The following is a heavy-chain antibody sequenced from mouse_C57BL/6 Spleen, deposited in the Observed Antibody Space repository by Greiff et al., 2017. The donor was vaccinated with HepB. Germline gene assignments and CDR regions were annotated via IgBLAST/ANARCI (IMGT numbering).Heavy chain of an antibody. CDR1: GYTFTSYG. D-gene: IGHD1-1*01. CDR2: IYPRSGNT. J-gene: IGHJ1*03. CDR3: ARRDITTVVATDWYFDV. V-gene: IGHV1-81*01. Sequence: VQLQQSGAELARPGASVKLSCKASGYTFTSYGISWVKQRTGQGLEWIGEIYPRSGNTYYNEKFKGKATLTADKSSSTAYMELRSLTSEDSAVYFCARRDITTVVATDWYFDVWGTGTTVTVSS.